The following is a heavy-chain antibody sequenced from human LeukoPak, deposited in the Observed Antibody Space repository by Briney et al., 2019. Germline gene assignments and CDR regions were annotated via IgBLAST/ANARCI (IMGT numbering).Heavy chain of an antibody. V-gene: IGHV1-69*04. CDR2: IIPILGIA. CDR1: GGTFSSYT. J-gene: IGHJ6*03. Sequence: ASVKVSCKASGGTFSSYTISWVRQAPGQGLEWMGRIIPILGIANYAQKFQGRVTITADKSTSTAYMELSSRRSEDTAVYYCAREVPTDYYYYYMDVWGKGTTVTVSS. CDR3: AREVPTDYYYYYMDV.